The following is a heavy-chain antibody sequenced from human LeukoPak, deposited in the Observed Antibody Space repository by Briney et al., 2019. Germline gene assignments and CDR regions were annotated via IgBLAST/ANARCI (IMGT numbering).Heavy chain of an antibody. Sequence: GGSLRLSCAASEFTFSSCAMSWVRQAPGEGLEWVSVISGSGGSTYYADSVKGRFTISKDNSKNTLYLQMNSLRAEDTAIYYCAKARGRDGYKDELDYWGQGTLVTVSS. V-gene: IGHV3-23*01. CDR1: EFTFSSCA. CDR2: ISGSGGST. CDR3: AKARGRDGYKDELDY. J-gene: IGHJ4*02. D-gene: IGHD5-24*01.